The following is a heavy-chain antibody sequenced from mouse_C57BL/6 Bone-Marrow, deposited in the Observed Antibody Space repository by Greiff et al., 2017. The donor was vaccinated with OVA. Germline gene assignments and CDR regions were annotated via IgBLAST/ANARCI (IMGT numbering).Heavy chain of an antibody. J-gene: IGHJ2*01. D-gene: IGHD1-3*01. CDR2: ISYDGSN. CDR3: AREVGRFDY. Sequence: EVQLQESGPGLVKPSQSLSLTCSVTGYSITSGYYWNWIRQFPGNKLEWMGYISYDGSNNYNPSLKNRISITRDTSKNQFFLKLNSVTTEDTATYYCAREVGRFDYWGQGTTLTVSS. CDR1: GYSITSGYY. V-gene: IGHV3-6*01.